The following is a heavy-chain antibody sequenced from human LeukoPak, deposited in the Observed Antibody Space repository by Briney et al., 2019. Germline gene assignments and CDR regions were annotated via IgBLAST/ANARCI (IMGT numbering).Heavy chain of an antibody. J-gene: IGHJ5*02. Sequence: GGSLRLSCAASGITVSTNFMTWVRQAPGKGLEWVSVIYTDGTTYYADSVKGRFTISRDNSKNTLYLQMNSLRAEDTAVYYCAKDGVYCSGGSCSYYWFDPWGQGTLVTVSS. CDR3: AKDGVYCSGGSCSYYWFDP. V-gene: IGHV3-53*01. CDR1: GITVSTNF. D-gene: IGHD2-15*01. CDR2: IYTDGTT.